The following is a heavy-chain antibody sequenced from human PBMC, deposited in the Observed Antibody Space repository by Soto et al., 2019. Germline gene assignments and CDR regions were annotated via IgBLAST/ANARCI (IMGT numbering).Heavy chain of an antibody. Sequence: SETLSLTCTVSGGSVSSNSYYWSWIRQPPGKGLEWIGEINYSGSTNYNPSLKSRVTISVDTSKNQFSLKLTSVTAADTAVYYCARDKITGLFDYWGQGTLVTVSS. CDR3: ARDKITGLFDY. V-gene: IGHV4-39*07. CDR1: GGSVSSNSYY. J-gene: IGHJ4*02. CDR2: INYSGST. D-gene: IGHD2-8*02.